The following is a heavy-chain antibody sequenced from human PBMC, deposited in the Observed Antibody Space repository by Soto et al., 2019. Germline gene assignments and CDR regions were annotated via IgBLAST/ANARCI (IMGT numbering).Heavy chain of an antibody. Sequence: QVQLVQSGAEVKKPGSSVKVSCKASGGTFSSYAISWVRQAPGQGLEWMGGIIPIFGTANYAQKFQGRVTITADKSTSTAYMELSSLRSEDKAVYYCERGLYGDQYYYYYGMDVWGQGTTVTVSS. CDR3: ERGLYGDQYYYYYGMDV. CDR1: GGTFSSYA. D-gene: IGHD4-17*01. V-gene: IGHV1-69*06. CDR2: IIPIFGTA. J-gene: IGHJ6*02.